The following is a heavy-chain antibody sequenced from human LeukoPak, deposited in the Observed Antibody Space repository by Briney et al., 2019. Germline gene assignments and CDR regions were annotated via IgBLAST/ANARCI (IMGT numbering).Heavy chain of an antibody. Sequence: ASVTVSCKVSGYTLTELSMHWVRQAPGKGLEGMGGFDPEDGETIYAQKFQGRVTMTEDTSTDTAYMELSSLRSEDTAVYYCATVCSSTSCYSAYYFDYWGQGTLVTVSS. V-gene: IGHV1-24*01. J-gene: IGHJ4*02. CDR2: FDPEDGET. CDR1: GYTLTELS. CDR3: ATVCSSTSCYSAYYFDY. D-gene: IGHD2-2*02.